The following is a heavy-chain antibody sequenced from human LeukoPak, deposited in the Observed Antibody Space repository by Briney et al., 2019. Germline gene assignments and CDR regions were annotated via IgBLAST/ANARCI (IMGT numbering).Heavy chain of an antibody. CDR2: IYWDDDK. D-gene: IGHD5-18*01. J-gene: IGHJ4*02. CDR1: GFSIRTSQVG. CDR3: AHRGYGYSYFDY. V-gene: IGHV2-5*02. Sequence: SGPTLVKPTQTLTLTCTLSGFSIRTSQVGVGWFRQPPEKTLEWLAPIYWDDDKRYSPSLKSRLIITKDTSKNQVVLTMTNVDPVDTATYYCAHRGYGYSYFDYWGQGTLVTVSS.